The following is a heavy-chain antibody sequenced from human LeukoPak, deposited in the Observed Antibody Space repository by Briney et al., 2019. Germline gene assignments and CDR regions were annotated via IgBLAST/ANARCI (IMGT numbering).Heavy chain of an antibody. J-gene: IGHJ5*02. Sequence: GASVKVSCKASGYTFTSNDINWVRQATGQGREWMGWMNPNSGNTGYAQKFQGRVTITRNTSISTAFMELSSLRSEDTAVYYCARVLGWFDPWGQGTLVTVSS. CDR2: MNPNSGNT. CDR3: ARVLGWFDP. V-gene: IGHV1-8*03. CDR1: GYTFTSND.